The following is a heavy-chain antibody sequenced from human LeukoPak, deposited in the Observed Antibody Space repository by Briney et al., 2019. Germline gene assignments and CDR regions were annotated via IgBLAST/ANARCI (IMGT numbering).Heavy chain of an antibody. J-gene: IGHJ6*02. V-gene: IGHV4-31*03. D-gene: IGHD3-22*01. CDR1: GGSISSGGYY. Sequence: SQTLSLTCTVSGGSISSGGYYWSWIRQPPGKGLGGIGYIYYSGSTYYNPSLKSRVTISVDTSKNQFSLKLSSVTAADTAVYYCARDYYDHYGMDVWGQGTTVTVSS. CDR2: IYYSGST. CDR3: ARDYYDHYGMDV.